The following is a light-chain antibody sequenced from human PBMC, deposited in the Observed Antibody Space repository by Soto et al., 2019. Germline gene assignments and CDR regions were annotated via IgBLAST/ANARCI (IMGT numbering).Light chain of an antibody. J-gene: IGKJ1*01. Sequence: EIVLTQSPGTLSLSPGERATLSCRASQSVSSSYLAWYQQKPGQAPRLLIYDTSSRATGIPDRFSGSGSGTDFTLTISRLEPEDLAVFYCQQYGSSPGTFGPGTKVEI. CDR1: QSVSSSY. CDR3: QQYGSSPGT. CDR2: DTS. V-gene: IGKV3-20*01.